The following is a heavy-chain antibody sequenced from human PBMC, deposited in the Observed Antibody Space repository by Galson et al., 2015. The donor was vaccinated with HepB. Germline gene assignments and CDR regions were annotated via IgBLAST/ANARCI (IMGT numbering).Heavy chain of an antibody. J-gene: IGHJ4*02. CDR1: GYTSTSYY. D-gene: IGHD6-19*01. Sequence: VSCKASGYTSTSYYMHWVRQAPGQGLEWMEIINPSGGSTSYAQKFQGRVTMTRDTSTSTVYMELSSLRSEDTAVYYCAREGVDSSGWSYFDYWGQGTLVTVSS. CDR2: INPSGGST. V-gene: IGHV1-46*01. CDR3: AREGVDSSGWSYFDY.